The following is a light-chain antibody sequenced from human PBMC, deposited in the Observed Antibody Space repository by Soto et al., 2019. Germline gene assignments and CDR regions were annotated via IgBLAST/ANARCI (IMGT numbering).Light chain of an antibody. V-gene: IGLV2-14*01. CDR2: DVS. J-gene: IGLJ2*01. CDR1: SSDVGGYNY. Sequence: QSALTQPASVSGSPGQSITISCTGTSSDVGGYNYVSWYQQHPGKAPKLMIYDVSNRPSGVSNRFSGSKSGNTASLTISGLQAEDEADYSCSSYTSSSTYVVFGGGTQLTVL. CDR3: SSYTSSSTYVV.